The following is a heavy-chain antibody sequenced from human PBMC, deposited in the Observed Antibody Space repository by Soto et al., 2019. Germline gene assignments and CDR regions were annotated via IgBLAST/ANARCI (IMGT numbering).Heavy chain of an antibody. V-gene: IGHV1-8*01. CDR3: ARGEPGEAAAGKDY. Sequence: QVQLVQSGAEVKKPGASVKVSCKASGYTFTSYDINWVRQATGQGLEWMGWMNPNSGNTGYAQKFQRSVPMTRNTAISTAYMEMRSLRSEDTAVYYCARGEPGEAAAGKDYWGQGTLVTVSS. CDR2: MNPNSGNT. D-gene: IGHD6-13*01. CDR1: GYTFTSYD. J-gene: IGHJ4*02.